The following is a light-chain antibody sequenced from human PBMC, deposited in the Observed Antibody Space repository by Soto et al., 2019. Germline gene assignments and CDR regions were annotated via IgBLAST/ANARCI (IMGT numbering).Light chain of an antibody. Sequence: EIVLTQSPGTLSLSPGERATLSCRARQSVASSYLAWYQQKPGQAPRLLVSGASRRATGIPDRFSGSGSGTDFTLTITRLEPEDFAVYYCQQYGHSPRTFGQGTKVEIK. V-gene: IGKV3-20*01. CDR1: QSVASSY. CDR3: QQYGHSPRT. J-gene: IGKJ1*01. CDR2: GAS.